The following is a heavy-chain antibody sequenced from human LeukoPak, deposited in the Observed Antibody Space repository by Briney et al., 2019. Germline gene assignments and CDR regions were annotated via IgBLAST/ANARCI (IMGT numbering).Heavy chain of an antibody. J-gene: IGHJ3*02. CDR3: AREARYYYGSAPWDDI. V-gene: IGHV3-9*01. D-gene: IGHD3-10*01. CDR1: GFTFDYYA. Sequence: GGSLRLSCAASGFTFDYYAMHWVRQAPGKGLEWVSGITWNSGTIGYADSVKGRFTISRDNAKNSLYLQMNSLRAEDTAVYYCAREARYYYGSAPWDDIWGQGTMVTVSS. CDR2: ITWNSGTI.